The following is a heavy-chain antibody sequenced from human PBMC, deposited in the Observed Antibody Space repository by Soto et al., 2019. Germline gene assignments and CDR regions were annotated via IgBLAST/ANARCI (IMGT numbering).Heavy chain of an antibody. D-gene: IGHD3-10*01. CDR2: FDPEDGET. J-gene: IGHJ4*02. Sequence: EASVKVSCKVSGYTLTELSMHWVRQAPGKGLEWMGGFDPEDGETIYAQKFQGRVTMTEDTSTDTAYMELSSLRSEDTAVYYCATPLLWFGEFPFYYFDYWGQGTLVTVSS. CDR1: GYTLTELS. V-gene: IGHV1-24*01. CDR3: ATPLLWFGEFPFYYFDY.